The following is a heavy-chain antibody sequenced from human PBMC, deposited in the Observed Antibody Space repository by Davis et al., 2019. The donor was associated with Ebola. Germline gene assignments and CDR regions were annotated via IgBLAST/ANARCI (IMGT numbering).Heavy chain of an antibody. V-gene: IGHV1-69*13. CDR3: AKDRYYDNSHLYFESET. D-gene: IGHD3-22*01. CDR2: IIPIFDTA. CDR1: GGTFSSYA. J-gene: IGHJ4*02. Sequence: SVKVSCKASGGTFSSYAISWVRQAPGQGLEWVGGIIPIFDTASYAHHFQDRVTITADESRITAYLELSSLRSEDTAVYYCAKDRYYDNSHLYFESETWGQGTLVTVSS.